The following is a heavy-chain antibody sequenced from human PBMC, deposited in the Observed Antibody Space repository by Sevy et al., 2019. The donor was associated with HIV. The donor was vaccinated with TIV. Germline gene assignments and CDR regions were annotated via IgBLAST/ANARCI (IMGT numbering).Heavy chain of an antibody. D-gene: IGHD3-22*01. CDR2: IKQDGSEK. J-gene: IGHJ4*02. Sequence: GGSLRLSCAASGFTFGRYWMSWVRQAPGKGLEWVANIKQDGSEKYYVDSVKGRFTMSRDNAKNSLYLQMNSLRAEDTAVYYCTKMKDDSSGVHHDYWGQGTLVTVSS. CDR3: TKMKDDSSGVHHDY. CDR1: GFTFGRYW. V-gene: IGHV3-7*01.